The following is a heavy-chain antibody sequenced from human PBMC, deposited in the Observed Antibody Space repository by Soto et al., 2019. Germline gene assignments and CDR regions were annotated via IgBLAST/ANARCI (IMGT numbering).Heavy chain of an antibody. CDR2: IYYSGST. CDR3: ARGYYGSGGNFDY. Sequence: QVQLQESGPGLVKPSQTLSLTCTVSGGSISSGGYYWSWIRQHPGKGLEWIGYIYYSGSTYSNPSLKSRVTITVDRSRNQFSLKVSSVTAADTAVYYCARGYYGSGGNFDYWGQGTLVTVSS. CDR1: GGSISSGGYY. J-gene: IGHJ4*02. V-gene: IGHV4-31*03. D-gene: IGHD3-10*01.